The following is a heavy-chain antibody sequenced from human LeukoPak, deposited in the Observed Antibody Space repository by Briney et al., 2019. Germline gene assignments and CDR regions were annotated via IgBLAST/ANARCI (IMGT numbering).Heavy chain of an antibody. V-gene: IGHV3-66*01. CDR3: ARDPSLPRLSGRYS. Sequence: GGSLRLSCAASGFTVSSNYMSWVRQAPGKGLEWVSVIYSGGSTYYADSVKGRFTISRDNSKNTLYLQMNSLRAEDTAVYYCARDPSLPRLSGRYSWGQGTLVTVSS. D-gene: IGHD5-12*01. CDR1: GFTVSSNY. CDR2: IYSGGST. J-gene: IGHJ4*02.